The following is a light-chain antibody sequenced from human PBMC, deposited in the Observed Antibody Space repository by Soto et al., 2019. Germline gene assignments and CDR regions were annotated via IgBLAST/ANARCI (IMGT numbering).Light chain of an antibody. V-gene: IGKV1D-13*01. CDR1: QGISTL. CDR3: QQFYDYPLT. Sequence: AIQLTQSPSSLSASVGDRVTITCRASQGISTLFAWYQQKPGKAPKLLIYDDSSLESGVPSRFSGSGSGTDFTLTISSLQPEDFATYYCQQFYDYPLTFGGGTKVDIK. J-gene: IGKJ4*01. CDR2: DDS.